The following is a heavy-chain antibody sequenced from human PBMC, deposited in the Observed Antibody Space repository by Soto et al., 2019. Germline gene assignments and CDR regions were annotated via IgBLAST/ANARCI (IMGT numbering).Heavy chain of an antibody. CDR3: ARHTPAISISDH. Sequence: SETLSLTCTVSGGSISSSSYYWGWIRQPPGKGLEWIGSIYNSGSTYYNQSLKSRVTISVDTSKNQLSLKLSSVTAADTAEYYCARHTPAISISDHWGQGTLVTVSS. CDR1: GGSISSSSYY. J-gene: IGHJ4*02. V-gene: IGHV4-39*01. CDR2: IYNSGST. D-gene: IGHD2-15*01.